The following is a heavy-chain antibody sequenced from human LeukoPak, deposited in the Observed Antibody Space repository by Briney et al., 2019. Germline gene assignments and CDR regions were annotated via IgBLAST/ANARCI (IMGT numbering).Heavy chain of an antibody. D-gene: IGHD1-1*01. CDR2: IYSGGST. CDR3: ARDRELEPFDY. Sequence: GGSLRLSCAASGFTVSSNYMSWVRQAPGKGLEWVSVIYSGGSTYYADSVRGRFTISRDNSKNTLYLQMNSLRAEDTAVYYCARDRELEPFDYWGQGTLVTVSS. V-gene: IGHV3-53*01. CDR1: GFTVSSNY. J-gene: IGHJ4*02.